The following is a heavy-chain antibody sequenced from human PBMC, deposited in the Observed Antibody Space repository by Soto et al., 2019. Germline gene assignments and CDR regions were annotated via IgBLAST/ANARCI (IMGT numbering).Heavy chain of an antibody. CDR1: GFTFSSYS. D-gene: IGHD2-15*01. Sequence: EVQLVESGGGLVKPGGSLRLSCAASGFTFSSYSMNWVRQAPGKGLEWVSSISSSSSYIYYADSVKGRFTISRDNAKNSLYLQMNSLRAEDTAVYYCARLLRLDCSGGSCYLLFYYYGMDVWGQWTTVTVSS. J-gene: IGHJ6*02. CDR2: ISSSSSYI. CDR3: ARLLRLDCSGGSCYLLFYYYGMDV. V-gene: IGHV3-21*01.